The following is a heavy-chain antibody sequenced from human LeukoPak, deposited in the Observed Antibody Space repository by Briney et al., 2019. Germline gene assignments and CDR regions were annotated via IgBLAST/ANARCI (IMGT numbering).Heavy chain of an antibody. Sequence: ASVKVSCKASGYTFTSYDINWVRQATGQGLEWMGWMNPNSGNTGYAQKFQGRVTITRNTSISTVYMELSSLRSEDTAVYYCARGSQEGYYQSVFDNWGQGTLVTVSS. CDR2: MNPNSGNT. CDR3: ARGSQEGYYQSVFDN. J-gene: IGHJ4*02. V-gene: IGHV1-8*03. D-gene: IGHD3-3*01. CDR1: GYTFTSYD.